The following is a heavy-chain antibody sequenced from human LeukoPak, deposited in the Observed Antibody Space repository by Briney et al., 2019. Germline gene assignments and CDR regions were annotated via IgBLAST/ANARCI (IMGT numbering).Heavy chain of an antibody. CDR3: AMAGEPGREVDY. Sequence: GGSLRLSCAPSVFTFNTYSIQCVTQVPGKGLVWVSRVSSDGISTAYADSVKGRFTLSRDNAKHTLYLQMNSLRADDTAVYFCAMAGEPGREVDYWGHRTLVTVSS. J-gene: IGHJ4*01. CDR2: VSSDGIST. D-gene: IGHD6-19*01. CDR1: VFTFNTYS. V-gene: IGHV3-74*01.